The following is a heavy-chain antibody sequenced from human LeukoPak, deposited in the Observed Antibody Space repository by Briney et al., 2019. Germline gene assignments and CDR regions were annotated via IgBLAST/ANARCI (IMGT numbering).Heavy chain of an antibody. J-gene: IGHJ4*02. CDR3: ARQDCNGGSCYLDY. CDR1: GFTFSSYA. V-gene: IGHV3-30*04. Sequence: GGSLRLSCAASGFTFSSYAMHWVRQAPGKGLDWVAVISHDGSNKYYADSVKGRFTISRDYSKNTLFLQMNSLRTEDTAVYSCARQDCNGGSCYLDYWGQGMLVTVSS. CDR2: ISHDGSNK. D-gene: IGHD2-15*01.